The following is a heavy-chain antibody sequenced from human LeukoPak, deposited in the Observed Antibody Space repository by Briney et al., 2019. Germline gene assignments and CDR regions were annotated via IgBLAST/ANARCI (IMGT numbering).Heavy chain of an antibody. V-gene: IGHV3-23*01. Sequence: GGSLRLSCAASGFTFSSYSMNWVRQAPGKGLEWVSDISGSGSSTYYADSVKGRLTISRDNSKNTLYLQMNSLRAEDTAVYYCAKDSDSSGWYFDYWGQGTLVTVSS. CDR2: ISGSGSST. CDR3: AKDSDSSGWYFDY. CDR1: GFTFSSYS. D-gene: IGHD6-19*01. J-gene: IGHJ4*02.